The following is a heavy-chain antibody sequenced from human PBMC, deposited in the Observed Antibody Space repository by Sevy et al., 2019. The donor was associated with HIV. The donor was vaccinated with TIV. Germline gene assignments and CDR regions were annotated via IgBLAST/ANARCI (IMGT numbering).Heavy chain of an antibody. CDR1: EFTFSSYA. V-gene: IGHV3-23*01. Sequence: GGSLRLSCAASEFTFSSYAMSWVRQAPGKGLEWVSSISGSGSFTYYADSVKGHFTISRDNSKNTLYLQMTSLRAEDTAVYYCAKEGQGEYYDSSGSFDYWGQGTLVTVSS. J-gene: IGHJ4*02. D-gene: IGHD3-22*01. CDR2: ISGSGSFT. CDR3: AKEGQGEYYDSSGSFDY.